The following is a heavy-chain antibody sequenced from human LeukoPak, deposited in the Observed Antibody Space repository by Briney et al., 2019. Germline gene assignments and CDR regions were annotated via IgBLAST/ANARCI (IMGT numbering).Heavy chain of an antibody. Sequence: GGSLRLSCAASGFTFSNAWMSWVRQAPGKGLEWGGRIKSKTDGGTTDYAAPVKGRFTISTDDSKNTLYLQMNSLKTEDTAVYYCTTVGYYDSSGYHDSWGQGTLVTVSS. CDR2: IKSKTDGGTT. J-gene: IGHJ4*02. D-gene: IGHD3-22*01. V-gene: IGHV3-15*01. CDR3: TTVGYYDSSGYHDS. CDR1: GFTFSNAW.